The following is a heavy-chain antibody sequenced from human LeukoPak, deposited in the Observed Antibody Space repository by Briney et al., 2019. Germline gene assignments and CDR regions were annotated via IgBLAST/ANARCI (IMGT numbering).Heavy chain of an antibody. Sequence: SETLSLTCTVSGGSISSYYWSWIRQPPGKGLEWIGNIYYSGSTYYNPSLKSRVTISVDTSKNHFSLKLNSVTAADTAVYYCAKPSNYYGSATDAFDFWGQGTMVTVSS. D-gene: IGHD3-10*01. CDR1: GGSISSYY. CDR3: AKPSNYYGSATDAFDF. J-gene: IGHJ3*01. CDR2: IYYSGST. V-gene: IGHV4-59*12.